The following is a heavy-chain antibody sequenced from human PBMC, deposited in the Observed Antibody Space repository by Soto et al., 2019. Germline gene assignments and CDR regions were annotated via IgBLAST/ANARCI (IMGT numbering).Heavy chain of an antibody. Sequence: QVQLVESGGGVVQPGRSLRLSCAASGFTFSSYGMHWVRQAPGKGLEWVAVIWYDGSNKYYADSVKGRFTISRDNSKNTLYLQMNSLRAEDTAVYYCARLVPAVMLSGMDVWGQGTTVTVSS. J-gene: IGHJ6*02. V-gene: IGHV3-33*01. D-gene: IGHD2-2*01. CDR2: IWYDGSNK. CDR1: GFTFSSYG. CDR3: ARLVPAVMLSGMDV.